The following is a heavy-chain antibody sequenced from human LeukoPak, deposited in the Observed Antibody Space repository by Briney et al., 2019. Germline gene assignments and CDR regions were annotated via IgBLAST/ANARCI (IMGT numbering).Heavy chain of an antibody. V-gene: IGHV1-69*13. D-gene: IGHD6-13*01. CDR1: GGTFSSYA. CDR2: IIPIFGTA. Sequence: ASVKVSCKASGGTFSSYAISWVRQAPGQGLEWMGGIIPIFGTANYAQKFQGRVTITADESTSAAYMELSSLRSEDTAVYYCARDHIAAASNWGQGTLVTVSS. J-gene: IGHJ4*02. CDR3: ARDHIAAASN.